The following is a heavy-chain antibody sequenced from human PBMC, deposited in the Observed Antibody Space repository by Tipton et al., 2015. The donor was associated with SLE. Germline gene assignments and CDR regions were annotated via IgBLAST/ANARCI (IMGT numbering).Heavy chain of an antibody. CDR3: ARGIKGPFDY. CDR1: GGSFSGYY. V-gene: IGHV4-34*01. CDR2: INHSGST. Sequence: TLSLTCAVYGGSFSGYYWSWIRQPPGKGLEWIGEINHSGSTNYNPSLKSRVTISVDTSKNQFSLKLSSVTAADTAVYYCARGIKGPFDYWGQGTLVTVFS. J-gene: IGHJ4*02.